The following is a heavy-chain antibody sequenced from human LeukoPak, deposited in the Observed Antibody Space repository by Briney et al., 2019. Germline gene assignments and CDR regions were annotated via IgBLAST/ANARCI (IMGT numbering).Heavy chain of an antibody. CDR1: GYTFTTYG. CDR3: AGDVLLVPRWFDP. V-gene: IGHV1-18*01. Sequence: ASVKVSCKASGYTFTTYGISWVRQAPGQGLEWMGWISAYNGNTNYAQKLQGRVTMTTDTSTSTAYMELRSLRSDDTAIYYCAGDVLLVPRWFDPWGQGTLVTVSS. D-gene: IGHD6-13*01. J-gene: IGHJ5*02. CDR2: ISAYNGNT.